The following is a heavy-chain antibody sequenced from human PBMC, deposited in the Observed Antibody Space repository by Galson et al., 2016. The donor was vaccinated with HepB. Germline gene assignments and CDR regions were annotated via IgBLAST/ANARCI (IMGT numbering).Heavy chain of an antibody. CDR2: ISDSGI. V-gene: IGHV3-48*02. Sequence: SLRLSCAASGFMFTNYAIHWVRQAPGKGLEWVSYISDSGIYYADSVRGRFTISRDNAKETLYLQMDSLRDEDTALYFCARGGLRYWLDLWGQGTQVTVSS. CDR1: GFMFTNYA. CDR3: ARGGLRYWLDL. D-gene: IGHD3-9*01. J-gene: IGHJ4*02.